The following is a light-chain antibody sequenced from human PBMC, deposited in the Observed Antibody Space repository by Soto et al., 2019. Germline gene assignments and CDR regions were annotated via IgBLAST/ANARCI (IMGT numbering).Light chain of an antibody. J-gene: IGKJ1*01. V-gene: IGKV2-30*01. CDR2: RAS. CDR1: QSLLYSDGNTY. CDR3: QQYGSSGT. Sequence: DVVMTQSPLSLTVTLGQPASISCSSSQSLLYSDGNTYLNWFQQRPGQSPRRLIYRASTRATNIPARFSGSGSGTDFTLTISRLEPEDFAVYYCQQYGSSGTFGQGTKVHIK.